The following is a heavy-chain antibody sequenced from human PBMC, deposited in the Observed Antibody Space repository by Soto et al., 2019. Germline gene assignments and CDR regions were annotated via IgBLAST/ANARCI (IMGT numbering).Heavy chain of an antibody. D-gene: IGHD3-3*01. CDR2: IVVGSGNT. Sequence: QMQLVQSGPEVKKPGTSVKVSCKASGFTFTSSAVQWVRQARGQRLEWIGWIVVGSGNTNYAQKFQERVTITRDMSTSTAYMELSSLRYEDTAVYYCAALRAGVVIPYYYYGMDVWGQGTTVTVSS. J-gene: IGHJ6*02. CDR1: GFTFTSSA. CDR3: AALRAGVVIPYYYYGMDV. V-gene: IGHV1-58*01.